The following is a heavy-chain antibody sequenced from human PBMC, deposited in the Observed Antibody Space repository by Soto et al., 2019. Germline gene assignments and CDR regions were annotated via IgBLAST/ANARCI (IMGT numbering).Heavy chain of an antibody. J-gene: IGHJ4*02. V-gene: IGHV3-7*01. CDR2: IKQDESEK. CDR3: VRDVGFDYVN. D-gene: IGHD3-16*01. Sequence: EVQLVESGGGLVQPGGSLRISCKGSGFSFSSYWMSWVRQAPGKGLEWVASIKQDESEKYYVDSVKGRFTISRDNVDDSVFLDMNRLSAEDTAVYFCVRDVGFDYVNWGQGTVVTVSS. CDR1: GFSFSSYW.